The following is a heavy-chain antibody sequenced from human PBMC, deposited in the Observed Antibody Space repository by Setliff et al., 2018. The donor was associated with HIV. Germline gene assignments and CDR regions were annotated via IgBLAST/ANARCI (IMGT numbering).Heavy chain of an antibody. CDR2: VSTSGNT. J-gene: IGHJ3*02. V-gene: IGHV4-4*08. CDR3: ARRDYNFSGTFDI. Sequence: SETLSLTCTVSGASFTTHYWSLIRQPPGKGLEWIGHVSTSGNTNYNPSLKSRVAISIDTSKNQFSLRLDSVTAADTAVYYCARRDYNFSGTFDIWGQGTMVTVSS. CDR1: GASFTTHY. D-gene: IGHD3-3*01.